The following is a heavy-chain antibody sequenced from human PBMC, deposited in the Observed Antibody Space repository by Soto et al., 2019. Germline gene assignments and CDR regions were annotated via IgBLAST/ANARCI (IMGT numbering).Heavy chain of an antibody. D-gene: IGHD3-22*01. V-gene: IGHV1-69*13. CDR2: IIPIFGTA. CDR3: ARVLGYYYDSSGYYRRFDP. CDR1: GGTFSSYA. J-gene: IGHJ5*02. Sequence: GASVKVSCKASGGTFSSYAISWVRQAPGQGLEWMGGIIPIFGTANYAQKFKGRVTITADESTSTAYMELSSLRSEDTAVYYCARVLGYYYDSSGYYRRFDPWGQGTLVTVSS.